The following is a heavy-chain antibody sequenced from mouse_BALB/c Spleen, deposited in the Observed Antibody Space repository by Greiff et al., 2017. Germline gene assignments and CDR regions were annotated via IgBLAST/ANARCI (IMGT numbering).Heavy chain of an antibody. Sequence: EVQVVESGGGLVQPGGSRKLSCAASGFTFSSFGMHWVRQAPEKGLEWVAYISSGSSTIYYADTVKGRFTISRDNPKNTLFLQMTSLRSEDTAMYYCARGHYYGPHYYAMDYWGQGTSVTVSS. CDR2: ISSGSSTI. V-gene: IGHV5-17*02. D-gene: IGHD1-2*01. CDR3: ARGHYYGPHYYAMDY. CDR1: GFTFSSFG. J-gene: IGHJ4*01.